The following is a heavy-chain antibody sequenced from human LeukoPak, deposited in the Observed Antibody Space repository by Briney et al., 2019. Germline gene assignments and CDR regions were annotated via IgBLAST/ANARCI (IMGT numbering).Heavy chain of an antibody. CDR3: ARDLVGSGYEDY. CDR1: GYTFTSYY. CDR2: INSSGGSA. D-gene: IGHD3-22*01. J-gene: IGHJ4*02. V-gene: IGHV1-46*01. Sequence: ASVKVSCKASGYTFTSYYMHWVRQAPGQGLEWMGIINSSGGSASYAQKFQGRVTMTRDTSTSTVYMELSSLRSEDTAVYYCARDLVGSGYEDYWGQGTLVTVSS.